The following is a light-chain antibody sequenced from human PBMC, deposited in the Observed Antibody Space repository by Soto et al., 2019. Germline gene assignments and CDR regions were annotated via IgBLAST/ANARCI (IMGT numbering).Light chain of an antibody. Sequence: QSVLTQPASVSGSPGQSITISCTGTSSDVGSYNLVSWYQQHPGKAPKLMIYEVSKRPSGVSNRFSGSKFGNTASLTISGLQAGDEADYYCCSYAGSSTPHYVFGTGTKVTVL. V-gene: IGLV2-23*02. CDR3: CSYAGSSTPHYV. CDR1: SSDVGSYNL. CDR2: EVS. J-gene: IGLJ1*01.